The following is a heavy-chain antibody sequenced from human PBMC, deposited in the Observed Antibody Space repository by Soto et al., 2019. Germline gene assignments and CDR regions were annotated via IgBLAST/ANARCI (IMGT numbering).Heavy chain of an antibody. Sequence: QVQLVQSGAEVKKPGASVKVSCNASGYTFTSYGISWVRQAPGQGLEWMGWISAYNGNTNYAQKLQGRVTMTTDTSTSTTYMELRSLRSDDPAVYYCARVSSPDDYGDYVDWYFDRWGRCSLVTVSS. V-gene: IGHV1-18*01. D-gene: IGHD4-17*01. CDR2: ISAYNGNT. CDR3: ARVSSPDDYGDYVDWYFDR. CDR1: GYTFTSYG. J-gene: IGHJ2*01.